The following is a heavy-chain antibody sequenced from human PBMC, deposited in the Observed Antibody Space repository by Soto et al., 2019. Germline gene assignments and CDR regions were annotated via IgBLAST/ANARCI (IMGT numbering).Heavy chain of an antibody. V-gene: IGHV4-34*01. D-gene: IGHD6-13*01. CDR3: ARVQDRSSWYIVY. J-gene: IGHJ4*02. Sequence: QVQLLQWGAGRLKPSETLSLTCAVYGGSFSGYYWSWIRQPPGKGLEWIGEINHTGSTNYTPSLNSRVAISVDTSKNPFSLNLSSVTAADMAVYYCARVQDRSSWYIVYWGQGTRVTVSS. CDR2: INHTGST. CDR1: GGSFSGYY.